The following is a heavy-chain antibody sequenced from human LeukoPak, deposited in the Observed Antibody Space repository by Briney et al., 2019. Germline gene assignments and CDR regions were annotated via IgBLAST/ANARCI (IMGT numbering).Heavy chain of an antibody. D-gene: IGHD6-19*01. CDR2: INHSGST. CDR3: ARSELSSGWSFDY. CDR1: GGSFSGYY. V-gene: IGHV4-34*01. Sequence: KPSETLSLTCAVYGGSFSGYYWSWIRQPPGKGLEWIGEINHSGSTNYNPSLKSRVTISVDTSKNQFSLKLSSVTAADTAVYYCARSELSSGWSFDYWGQGTLVTASS. J-gene: IGHJ4*02.